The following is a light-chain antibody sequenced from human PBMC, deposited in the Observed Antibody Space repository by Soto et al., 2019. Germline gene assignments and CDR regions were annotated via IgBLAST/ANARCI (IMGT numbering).Light chain of an antibody. Sequence: EIVLTQSPGTLSLSPGERAALSCRASQSVSSTYLAWYQQKPGQAPRLLIDGASSRATGIPDRFSGSGSGTDFTLTISRLEPEDFAVYYCQQHGSSQTFGGGTKVEIK. V-gene: IGKV3-20*01. CDR2: GAS. J-gene: IGKJ4*01. CDR3: QQHGSSQT. CDR1: QSVSSTY.